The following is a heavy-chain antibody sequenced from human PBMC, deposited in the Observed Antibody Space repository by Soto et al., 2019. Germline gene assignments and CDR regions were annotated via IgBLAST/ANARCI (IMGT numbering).Heavy chain of an antibody. Sequence: PSETLSLTCTVSGGSISSYYWSWIRQPAGKGLEWIGRIYTSGSTNYNPSLKSRVTMSVDTSKNQFSLKLSSVTAADTAVYYCGREAPLVVVAATRYYCYYGMDVWGQGTTVTVAS. J-gene: IGHJ6*02. V-gene: IGHV4-4*07. CDR1: GGSISSYY. D-gene: IGHD2-15*01. CDR3: GREAPLVVVAATRYYCYYGMDV. CDR2: IYTSGST.